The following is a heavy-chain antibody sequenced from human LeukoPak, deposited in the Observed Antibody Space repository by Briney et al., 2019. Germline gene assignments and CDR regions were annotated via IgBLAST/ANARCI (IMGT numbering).Heavy chain of an antibody. V-gene: IGHV3-23*01. CDR1: GGSFSGYY. CDR2: ISGSGGST. Sequence: SSETLSLTCAVYGGSFSGYYWSWVRQAPGKGLEWVSAISGSGGSTYYADSVKGRFTISRDNSKNTLYLQMNSLRAEDTAVYYCAKDLQIYYDSSGYYDYWGQGTLVTVSS. J-gene: IGHJ4*02. CDR3: AKDLQIYYDSSGYYDY. D-gene: IGHD3-22*01.